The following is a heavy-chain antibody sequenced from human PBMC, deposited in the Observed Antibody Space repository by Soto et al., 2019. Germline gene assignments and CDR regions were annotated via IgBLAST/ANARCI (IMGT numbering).Heavy chain of an antibody. D-gene: IGHD1-20*01. J-gene: IGHJ5*02. CDR1: GFTFSIYY. Sequence: QVQMVQSGAEVKKSGASVKISCKASGFTFSIYYMHWVRQAPGQGLEWTGIINPSGGTALAQKFHDLVTVPKDAATNTVDVELSSLISEDTARYDSARDNSVADLEWGFEHWGQGTLVTVSS. V-gene: IGHV1-46*03. CDR3: ARDNSVADLEWGFEH. CDR2: INPSGGT.